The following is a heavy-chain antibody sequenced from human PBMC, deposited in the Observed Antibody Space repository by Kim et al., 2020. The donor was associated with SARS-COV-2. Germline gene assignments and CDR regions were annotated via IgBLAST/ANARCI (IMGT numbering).Heavy chain of an antibody. V-gene: IGHV4-34*01. CDR3: ARGLRYYGSGSYCWFDP. J-gene: IGHJ5*02. CDR2: INHSGST. D-gene: IGHD3-10*01. CDR1: GGSFSGYY. Sequence: SETLSLTCAVYGGSFSGYYWSWIRQPPGKGLEWIGEINHSGSTNYNPSLKSRVTISVDTSKNQFSLKLSSVTAADTAVYYCARGLRYYGSGSYCWFDPWGQGTLVTVSS.